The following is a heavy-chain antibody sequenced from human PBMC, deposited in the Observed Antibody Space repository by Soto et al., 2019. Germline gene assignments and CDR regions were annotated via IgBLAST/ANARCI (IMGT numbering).Heavy chain of an antibody. CDR3: ARHRAPPPLRYSSSWPEGVLTDDAFDI. Sequence: GESLKISCXGSGYSFTSYWISWVRQMPGKGLEWMGRIDPSDSYTNYSPSFQGHVTISADKSISTAYLQWSSLKASDTAMYYCARHRAPPPLRYSSSWPEGVLTDDAFDIWGQGTMVTV. D-gene: IGHD6-13*01. CDR1: GYSFTSYW. J-gene: IGHJ3*02. CDR2: IDPSDSYT. V-gene: IGHV5-10-1*01.